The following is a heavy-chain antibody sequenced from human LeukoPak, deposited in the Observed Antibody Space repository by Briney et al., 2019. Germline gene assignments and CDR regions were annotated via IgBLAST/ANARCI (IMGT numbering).Heavy chain of an antibody. Sequence: PGGSLRLSCAASGFTFSSYAMSWVRQAPGKGLEWVSAISGSGGSTYYADSVKGRFTISRDNSKNTLYLQMNSLRAEDMAVYYCAAHNYGSGSYFDYWGQGTLVTVSS. V-gene: IGHV3-23*01. J-gene: IGHJ4*02. CDR1: GFTFSSYA. CDR2: ISGSGGST. D-gene: IGHD3-10*01. CDR3: AAHNYGSGSYFDY.